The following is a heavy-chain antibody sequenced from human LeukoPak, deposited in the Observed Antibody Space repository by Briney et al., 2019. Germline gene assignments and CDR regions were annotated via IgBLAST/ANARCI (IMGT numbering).Heavy chain of an antibody. CDR2: ISYDGSNK. V-gene: IGHV3-30*18. D-gene: IGHD6-19*01. CDR3: AKDPMTYSSGSFTPVDY. Sequence: GGSLRLSCAASGFTFSSYAMHWVRQAPGKGLEWVAVISYDGSNKYYADSVKGRFTISRDNSKTTLYLQMNSLRPEDPAVYYCAKDPMTYSSGSFTPVDYWGQGTLVTVSS. J-gene: IGHJ4*02. CDR1: GFTFSSYA.